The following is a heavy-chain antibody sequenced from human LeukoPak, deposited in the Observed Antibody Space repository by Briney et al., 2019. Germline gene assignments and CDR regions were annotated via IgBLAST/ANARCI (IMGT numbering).Heavy chain of an antibody. J-gene: IGHJ4*02. CDR1: GFSFSIHG. Sequence: GRSLRLSCAASGFSFSIHGMHWVRQAPGKGLEWVAVIWYDGSNEDYADSVKGRFTIFRDNSKNTLYLQMNSLRAEDTAVYYCARGAYSGGWHLDYWGQGTLVTVSS. V-gene: IGHV3-33*01. CDR2: IWYDGSNE. CDR3: ARGAYSGGWHLDY. D-gene: IGHD6-19*01.